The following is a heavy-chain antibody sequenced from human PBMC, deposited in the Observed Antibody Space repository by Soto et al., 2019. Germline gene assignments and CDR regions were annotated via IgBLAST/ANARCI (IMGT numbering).Heavy chain of an antibody. D-gene: IGHD3-22*01. CDR2: ISYDGSNK. CDR3: ARVSYYHSGGGYYVFDY. J-gene: IGHJ4*01. V-gene: IGHV3-30*03. CDR1: GLSSSSYG. Sequence: SLRQSCADSGLSSSSYGMHWVRQAPGEGLEWVAAISYDGSNKNYLASVEGRFTISRDNSKNTLYLQMNALRPEDTAVYYCARVSYYHSGGGYYVFDYWGQGTLVTVSS.